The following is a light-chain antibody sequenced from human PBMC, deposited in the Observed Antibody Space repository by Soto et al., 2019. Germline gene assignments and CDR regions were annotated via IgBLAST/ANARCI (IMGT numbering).Light chain of an antibody. J-gene: IGKJ2*01. CDR3: QQYYSTPQT. V-gene: IGKV4-1*01. CDR1: QSVLYNSNDKNY. Sequence: DIVMTQSPDSLAVSLGERATINCKSSQSVLYNSNDKNYLAWYQQKPGQPPKLLIYWASTRESGFPDRFSGSGSGTDFTLTISSLQAEDVAVYYCQQYYSTPQTFGQGTKLEIK. CDR2: WAS.